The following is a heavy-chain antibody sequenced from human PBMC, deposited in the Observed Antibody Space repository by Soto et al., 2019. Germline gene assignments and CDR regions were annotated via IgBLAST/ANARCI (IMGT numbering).Heavy chain of an antibody. Sequence: QVQLVESGGGVVQPGRSLRLSCAASGFTFNMHGMHWVRQAPGKGLEWVAVISTDGSYKYHVDSVKGRFTISRDNSNNTLYLQMNSLKTEDTAIYYCAKAQRIVGSTRGYLDYWGQGTLVTVSS. V-gene: IGHV3-30*18. J-gene: IGHJ4*02. CDR3: AKAQRIVGSTRGYLDY. CDR1: GFTFNMHG. CDR2: ISTDGSYK. D-gene: IGHD1-26*01.